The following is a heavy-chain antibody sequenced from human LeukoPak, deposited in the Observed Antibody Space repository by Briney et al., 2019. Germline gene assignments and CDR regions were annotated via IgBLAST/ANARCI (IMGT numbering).Heavy chain of an antibody. CDR1: GFTFSSYG. V-gene: IGHV3-33*01. CDR3: ARDYGDYVYYYYGMDV. J-gene: IGHJ6*02. CDR2: IWYDGSNK. Sequence: GGSLRLSCAAFGFTFSSYGMHWVRQAPGKGLEWVAVIWYDGSNKYYADSVKGRFTISRDNSKNTLYLQMNSLRAEDTAVYCCARDYGDYVYYYYGMDVWGQGTTVTVSS. D-gene: IGHD4-17*01.